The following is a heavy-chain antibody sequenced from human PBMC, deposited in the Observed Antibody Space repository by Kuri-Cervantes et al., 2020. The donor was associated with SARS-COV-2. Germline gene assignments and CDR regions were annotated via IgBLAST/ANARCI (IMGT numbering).Heavy chain of an antibody. CDR2: IYSGGST. CDR3: ARGDRYGDYQTFDY. J-gene: IGHJ4*02. Sequence: GESLKISCAASGFTVSSNYMSWVRQAPGKGLEWVSVIYSGGSTYYADSVKGRFTISRDNSKNTLYLQTNSLRAEDTALYYCARGDRYGDYQTFDYWGQGTLVTVSS. D-gene: IGHD4-17*01. CDR1: GFTVSSNY. V-gene: IGHV3-53*01.